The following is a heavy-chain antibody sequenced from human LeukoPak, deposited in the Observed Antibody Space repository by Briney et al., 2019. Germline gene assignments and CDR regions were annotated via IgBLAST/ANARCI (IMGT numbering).Heavy chain of an antibody. CDR2: INHSGST. J-gene: IGHJ4*02. CDR1: GGSFSGYY. Sequence: PSETLSLTCAVYGGSFSGYYWSWIRQPPGKGLEWIGEINHSGSTNYNPSLKSRVTISVDTSKNQFSLKLSSVTAADTAVYYCARGSDYDSSGRDENFDYWGQGTLVTVSS. D-gene: IGHD3-22*01. CDR3: ARGSDYDSSGRDENFDY. V-gene: IGHV4-34*01.